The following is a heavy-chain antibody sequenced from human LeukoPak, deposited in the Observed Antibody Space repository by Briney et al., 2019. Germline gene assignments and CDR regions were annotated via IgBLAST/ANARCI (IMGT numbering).Heavy chain of an antibody. CDR3: AKIKFGELFRWFDP. CDR1: GFTFSSYG. J-gene: IGHJ5*02. V-gene: IGHV3-33*06. Sequence: GGSLRLSCAASGFTFSSYGMHWVRQAPGKGLEWVAVIWNDGSNKYYADSVKGRFTISRDNSKNTLYLQMNSLRAEDTAVYYCAKIKFGELFRWFDPWGQGTLVTVSS. CDR2: IWNDGSNK. D-gene: IGHD3-10*01.